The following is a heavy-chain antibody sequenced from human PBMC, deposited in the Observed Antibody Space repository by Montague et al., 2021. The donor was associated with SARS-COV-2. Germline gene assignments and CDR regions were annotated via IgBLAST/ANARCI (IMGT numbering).Heavy chain of an antibody. V-gene: IGHV4-59*01. CDR3: ARGLQEYHITRIVVDYGYFDL. CDR2: IYYSGST. CDR1: GGSISSYY. Sequence: SETLSLTCTVSGGSISSYYWSWIRQPPGKGLEWIGYIYYSGSTNYNPSLKSRVTISVDTSKNQFSLKLSSVTAADTAVYYCARGLQEYHITRIVVDYGYFDLWGRGTLVTVSS. J-gene: IGHJ2*01. D-gene: IGHD3-22*01.